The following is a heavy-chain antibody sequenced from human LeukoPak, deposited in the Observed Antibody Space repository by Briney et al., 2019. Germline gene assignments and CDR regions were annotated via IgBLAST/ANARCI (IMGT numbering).Heavy chain of an antibody. V-gene: IGHV3-74*01. Sequence: GGSLRLSCAASGLTFSSYWMHWVRQAPGKGLVWVSRTYGDGSDTGYADCVKGRFTISRHNSKNTLYLQMNSLRAEDSAVYYCASFSGIYYRGAFDIWGQGTMVTVSS. J-gene: IGHJ3*02. CDR3: ASFSGIYYRGAFDI. CDR1: GLTFSSYW. CDR2: TYGDGSDT. D-gene: IGHD1-26*01.